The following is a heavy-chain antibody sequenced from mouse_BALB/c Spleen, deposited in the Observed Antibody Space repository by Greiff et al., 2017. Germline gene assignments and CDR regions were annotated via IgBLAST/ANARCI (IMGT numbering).Heavy chain of an antibody. CDR3: AIGDYYYGSSYGGFAY. Sequence: EVKLVESGGGLVKPGGSLKLSCAASGFTFSSYAMSWVRQTPEKRLEWVASISSGGGTYYSDSVKGRFTISRDNARNILYLQMSSLRSEDTAMYYCAIGDYYYGSSYGGFAYWGQGTLVTVSA. J-gene: IGHJ3*01. CDR1: GFTFSSYA. D-gene: IGHD1-1*01. CDR2: ISSGGGT. V-gene: IGHV5-6-5*01.